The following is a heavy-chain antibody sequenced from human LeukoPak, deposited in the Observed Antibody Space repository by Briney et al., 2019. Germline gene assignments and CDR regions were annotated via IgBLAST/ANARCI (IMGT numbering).Heavy chain of an antibody. CDR2: IRYDGSNK. D-gene: IGHD3-9*01. Sequence: GGSLRLSCAASRFTFSSYGMHWVRQAPGKGLEWVAFIRYDGSNKYYADSVKGRFTISRDNSKNTLYLQMNSLRAEDTAVYYCAKDGSRYLGFYYFDYWGQGTLVTVSS. J-gene: IGHJ4*02. CDR1: RFTFSSYG. CDR3: AKDGSRYLGFYYFDY. V-gene: IGHV3-30*02.